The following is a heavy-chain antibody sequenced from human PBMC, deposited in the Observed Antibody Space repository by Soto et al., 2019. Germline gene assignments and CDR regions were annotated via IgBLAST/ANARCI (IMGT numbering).Heavy chain of an antibody. CDR3: AREQYGDYYSYYYMDV. CDR1: GGSISSGGYY. Sequence: SETLSLTCTVSGGSISSGGYYWSWIRQHPGKGLEWIGYIYYSGSTYYNPSLKSRVTISVDTSKNQFSLKLSSVTAADTAVYYCAREQYGDYYSYYYMDVWGKGTTVTVSS. D-gene: IGHD4-17*01. J-gene: IGHJ6*03. V-gene: IGHV4-31*03. CDR2: IYYSGST.